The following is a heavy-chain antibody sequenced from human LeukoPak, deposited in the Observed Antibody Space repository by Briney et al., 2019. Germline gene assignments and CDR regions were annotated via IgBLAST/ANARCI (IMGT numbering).Heavy chain of an antibody. D-gene: IGHD2/OR15-2a*01. CDR1: GYTLTELS. CDR3: ATTFTWGSMDY. Sequence: APVEVSCKVSGYTLTELSMHWVRQAPGKGLEWMGGFDPEDGETIYAQKFQGRVTMTEDTSTDTAYMELSSLRSEDPAVYYCATTFTWGSMDYWGQEALVTVSS. V-gene: IGHV1-24*01. J-gene: IGHJ4*02. CDR2: FDPEDGET.